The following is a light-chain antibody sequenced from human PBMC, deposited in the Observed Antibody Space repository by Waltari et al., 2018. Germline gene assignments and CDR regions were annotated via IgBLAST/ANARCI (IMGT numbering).Light chain of an antibody. CDR2: AVS. Sequence: QSALTQPASVSGSPGQSITISCTGTSSDVGNYKRVSWYQQHPGKAPKLMIYAVSKRPSWVSDRFSGSKSCDMASLTIAGLQPEDEAEYFCSSYAGSSKGVFGGGTKVTVL. CDR3: SSYAGSSKGV. CDR1: SSDVGNYKR. V-gene: IGLV2-23*02. J-gene: IGLJ2*01.